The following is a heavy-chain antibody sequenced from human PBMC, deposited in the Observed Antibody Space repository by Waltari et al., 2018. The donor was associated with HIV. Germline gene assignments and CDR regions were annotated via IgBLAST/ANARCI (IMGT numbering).Heavy chain of an antibody. D-gene: IGHD2-15*01. V-gene: IGHV3-53*01. CDR1: GFTVSSNY. Sequence: EVQLVESGGGLIQPGGSLRLSCAASGFTVSSNYMSWVRQAPGKGLEWCSVMYSGGSKYYADSVRGRFTISRDNSRNTLYLQMNILRAEDTAVYYCARDAVVGAYSGMDVWGQGTTVTVSS. CDR3: ARDAVVGAYSGMDV. CDR2: MYSGGSK. J-gene: IGHJ6*02.